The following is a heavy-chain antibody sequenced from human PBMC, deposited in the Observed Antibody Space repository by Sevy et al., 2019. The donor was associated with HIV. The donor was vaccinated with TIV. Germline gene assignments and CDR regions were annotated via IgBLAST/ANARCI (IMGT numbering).Heavy chain of an antibody. CDR1: GFTFSSYW. V-gene: IGHV3-7*03. CDR3: AIWGLLGAAGLDS. D-gene: IGHD6-13*01. Sequence: GGSLRLSCAASGFTFSSYWMSWVRQAPGKGLEWVATIKHDGSEKYYVDSVKGRFTISRDNAKNSLYLQMNSLRAEDTAVFYCAIWGLLGAAGLDSWGQGTLVTVSS. J-gene: IGHJ4*02. CDR2: IKHDGSEK.